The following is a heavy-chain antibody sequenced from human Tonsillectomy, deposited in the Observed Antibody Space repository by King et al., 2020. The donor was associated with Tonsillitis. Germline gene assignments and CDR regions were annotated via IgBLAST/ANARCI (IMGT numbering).Heavy chain of an antibody. D-gene: IGHD2-2*01. CDR2: INPSGGTT. J-gene: IGHJ4*02. CDR1: GYTFTNYY. CDR3: ARAVNAGAWHLPLY. V-gene: IGHV1-46*01. Sequence: QVQLMQSGAEVKEPGASVKISCKASGYTFTNYYMHWVRQVPGQGLEWMGLINPSGGTTFYTQKFQGRVTMTRDTSTSTVYMELTSLTSEDTAVYYCARAVNAGAWHLPLYWGQGTLVIVSS.